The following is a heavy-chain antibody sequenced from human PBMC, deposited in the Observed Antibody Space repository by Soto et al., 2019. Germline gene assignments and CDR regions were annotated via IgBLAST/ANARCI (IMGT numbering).Heavy chain of an antibody. CDR3: ETISYVGGTDY. Sequence: SETLSLTCTVSGASISSYYWSWIRQPAGKGLEWIGRIYTRETITYNPSLKSRVTMSVETSKNQFSLNLSSVTAADTAIYYCETISYVGGTDYWGQGTLVTVSS. CDR1: GASISSYY. J-gene: IGHJ4*02. D-gene: IGHD5-18*01. V-gene: IGHV4-4*07. CDR2: IYTRETI.